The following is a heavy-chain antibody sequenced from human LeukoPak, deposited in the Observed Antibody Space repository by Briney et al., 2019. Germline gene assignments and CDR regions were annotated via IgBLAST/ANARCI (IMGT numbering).Heavy chain of an antibody. V-gene: IGHV4-34*01. J-gene: IGHJ4*02. CDR2: VNHSGYT. CDR1: GGSFSGYY. CDR3: AREVSGFDY. Sequence: SETLSLTCAVSGGSFSGYYWSWIRQPPGKGLEWIGEVNHSGYTNYNPSLKSRVTTSVDTSKNQFSLQLSSVTAADTAVYYCAREVSGFDYWGQGTLVTVSS. D-gene: IGHD3-10*01.